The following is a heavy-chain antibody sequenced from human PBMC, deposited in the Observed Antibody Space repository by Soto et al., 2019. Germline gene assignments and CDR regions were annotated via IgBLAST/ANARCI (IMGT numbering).Heavy chain of an antibody. CDR1: GFTFSNYG. J-gene: IGHJ4*02. Sequence: QVQLVESEGGVVQPGRSLRLSCTASGFTFSNYGMHRVRQAPGKGLEWVTVISYDGNVAYYPDSVKGRFTSSRDNSKNSLYLQMNSLRTEDTAVYYCAKEGPITNCYFDYWGQGTLVTVSS. CDR2: ISYDGNVA. D-gene: IGHD1-1*01. CDR3: AKEGPITNCYFDY. V-gene: IGHV3-30*18.